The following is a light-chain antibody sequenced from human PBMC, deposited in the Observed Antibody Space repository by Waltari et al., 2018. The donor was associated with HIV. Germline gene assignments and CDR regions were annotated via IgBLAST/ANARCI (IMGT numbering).Light chain of an antibody. J-gene: IGLJ3*02. CDR1: RSNIGADSD. V-gene: IGLV1-40*01. CDR2: GNT. CDR3: QSYDSSLSSWV. Sequence: QSVLTQPPSVSGAPGQRVTISCTGHRSNIGADSDVHWYQHLPGTAPKLLIYGNTNRPSGVPDRFSGSRSESGISASLAITGLQSEDEADYYCQSYDSSLSSWVFGGGTKLTVL.